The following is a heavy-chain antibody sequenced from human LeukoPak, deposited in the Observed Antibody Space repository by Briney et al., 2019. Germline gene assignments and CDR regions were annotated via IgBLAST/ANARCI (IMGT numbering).Heavy chain of an antibody. CDR1: GGSISSGSYY. CDR3: ARDQGCGGSCYELGY. V-gene: IGHV4-61*02. Sequence: PSETLPLTCTVSGGSISSGSYYWGWIRQPGGKGLEWIGRIYTSGSTNYTPSLKSRVTISVDTSKNQFSLKLSSVTAADTAVYYCARDQGCGGSCYELGYWGQGTLVTVSS. J-gene: IGHJ4*02. D-gene: IGHD2-15*01. CDR2: IYTSGST.